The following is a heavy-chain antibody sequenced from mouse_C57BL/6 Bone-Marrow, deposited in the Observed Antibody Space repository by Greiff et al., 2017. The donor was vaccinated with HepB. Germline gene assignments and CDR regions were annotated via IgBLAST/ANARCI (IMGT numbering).Heavy chain of an antibody. CDR2: INPSSGYT. Sequence: QVQLKQSGAELAKPGASVKLSCKASGYTFTSYWMHWVKQRPGQGLEWIGYINPSSGYTKYNQKFKDKATLTADKSSSTAYMQLSSLTYEDSAVYYCARYYYGSRWYLDVWGTGTTVTVSS. V-gene: IGHV1-7*01. CDR3: ARYYYGSRWYLDV. D-gene: IGHD1-1*01. J-gene: IGHJ1*03. CDR1: GYTFTSYW.